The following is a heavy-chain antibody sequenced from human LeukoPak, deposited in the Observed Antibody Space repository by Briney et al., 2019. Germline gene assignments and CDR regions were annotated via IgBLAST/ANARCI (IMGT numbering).Heavy chain of an antibody. D-gene: IGHD2-21*01. V-gene: IGHV1-18*01. CDR3: ARGLSDLGYYYYMDV. CDR1: GYTLTELS. J-gene: IGHJ6*03. CDR2: ISAYNGNT. Sequence: GASVKVSCKVSGYTLTELSMHWVRQAPGQGLEWMGWISAYNGNTNYAQKLQGRVTMTTDTSTSTAYMELRSLRSDDTAVYYCARGLSDLGYYYYMDVWGKGTTVTVSS.